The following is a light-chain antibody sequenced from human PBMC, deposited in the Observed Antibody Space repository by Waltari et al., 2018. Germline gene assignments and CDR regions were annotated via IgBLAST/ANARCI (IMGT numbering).Light chain of an antibody. CDR3: AVWDDSLDGWV. V-gene: IGLV1-44*01. Sequence: QSVLTQPPSASGTPGQRVTISCSGSNSNIGSNTLHWYQQLPGTAPKYLIYSNTQRPAGVPDRFSGSKSGTSGSLVISGLQSEDEADYYCAVWDDSLDGWVIGGGTKLTV. CDR1: NSNIGSNT. CDR2: SNT. J-gene: IGLJ3*02.